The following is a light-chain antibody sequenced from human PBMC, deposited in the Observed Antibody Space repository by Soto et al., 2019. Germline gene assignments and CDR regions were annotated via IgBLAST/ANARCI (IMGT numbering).Light chain of an antibody. CDR2: AAS. Sequence: DIQMTQSPSSVSASVGDRVTITCRASQGISRWLAWYQQKPGKAPKLLIYAASTLETGVPSRFSGGRSGTDFTLTINNLQPEDFATYYCQQATISQLTFGGGTKVEIK. V-gene: IGKV1-12*01. CDR3: QQATISQLT. J-gene: IGKJ4*01. CDR1: QGISRW.